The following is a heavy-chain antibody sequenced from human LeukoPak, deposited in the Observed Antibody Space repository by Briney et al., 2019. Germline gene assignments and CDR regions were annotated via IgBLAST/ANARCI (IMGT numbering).Heavy chain of an antibody. CDR2: IITSGGTT. J-gene: IGHJ4*02. CDR3: AKDRADYDFWGGYYGFDF. D-gene: IGHD3-3*01. Sequence: GGSLRLFCAASGFTFSNYAMNWVRHAPGKGLEWGSTIITSGGTTYYADSVKGRFTISRDNSKNTLYLQMNSLRAEDTAVYYCAKDRADYDFWGGYYGFDFWGQGTLLSVSS. V-gene: IGHV3-23*01. CDR1: GFTFSNYA.